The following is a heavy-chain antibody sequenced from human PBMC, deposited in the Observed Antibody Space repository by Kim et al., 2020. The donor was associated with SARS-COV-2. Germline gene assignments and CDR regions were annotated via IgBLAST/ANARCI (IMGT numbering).Heavy chain of an antibody. Sequence: RTSRVTISVDTSKNQFSLKLSSVTAADTAVYYCARGPVLRFLEWLNWFDPWGQGTLVTVSS. J-gene: IGHJ5*02. CDR3: ARGPVLRFLEWLNWFDP. V-gene: IGHV4-34*01. D-gene: IGHD3-3*01.